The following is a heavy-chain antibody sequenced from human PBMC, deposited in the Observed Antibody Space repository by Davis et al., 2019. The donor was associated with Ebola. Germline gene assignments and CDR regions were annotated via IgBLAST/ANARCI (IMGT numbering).Heavy chain of an antibody. CDR2: INPSGGST. J-gene: IGHJ4*02. CDR1: GYTFTSYY. Sequence: ASVKVSCKASGYTFTSYYMHWVRQAPGQGLEWMGIINPSGGSTSYAQKFQGRVTMTRDTSTSTVYMELSSLRSEDTAVYYCARGSIAAAGRRPGALDYWGQGTLVTVSS. D-gene: IGHD6-13*01. CDR3: ARGSIAAAGRRPGALDY. V-gene: IGHV1-46*01.